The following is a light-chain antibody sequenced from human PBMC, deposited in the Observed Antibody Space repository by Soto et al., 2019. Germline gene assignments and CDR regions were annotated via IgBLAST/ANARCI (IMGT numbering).Light chain of an antibody. CDR1: QSISSW. CDR2: KAS. Sequence: DVQMTQSPSTLSASVGDRVTITCRASQSISSWLAWYQQKPGKAPKLLIYKASSLESGVPSRFSGSGSGTEFTLTISSLQPDDVVTYYCQQYNSYPIFTFGPGTKVDIK. J-gene: IGKJ3*01. CDR3: QQYNSYPIFT. V-gene: IGKV1-5*03.